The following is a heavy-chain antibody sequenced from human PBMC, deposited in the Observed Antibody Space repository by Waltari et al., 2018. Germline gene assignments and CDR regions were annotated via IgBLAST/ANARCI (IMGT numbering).Heavy chain of an antibody. J-gene: IGHJ4*02. V-gene: IGHV1-69-2*01. CDR1: GYTFTDYY. CDR3: ATIPYGSGSTFDY. Sequence: EVQLVQSGAEVKKPGATVTISCKASGYTFTDYYLHWVQQAPGKGLEWMGSVDPEDGETIYAEKFQGRVTMTADTSTDTAYMELSSLRSEDTAVYDCATIPYGSGSTFDYWGQGTLVTVSS. CDR2: VDPEDGET. D-gene: IGHD3-10*01.